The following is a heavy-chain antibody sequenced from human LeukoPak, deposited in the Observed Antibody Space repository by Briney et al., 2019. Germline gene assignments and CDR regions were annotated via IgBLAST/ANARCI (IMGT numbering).Heavy chain of an antibody. CDR3: ARDGDILTGYYSCLDY. V-gene: IGHV3-30*04. CDR1: GFTFSSYA. D-gene: IGHD3-9*01. J-gene: IGHJ4*02. Sequence: PGGSLRPSCAASGFTFSSYAMHWVRQAPGKGLEWVAVLSYDGSNKYYADSVKGRFTISRDNSKNTLYLQMNSLRAEDTAVYYCARDGDILTGYYSCLDYWGQGTLVTVSS. CDR2: LSYDGSNK.